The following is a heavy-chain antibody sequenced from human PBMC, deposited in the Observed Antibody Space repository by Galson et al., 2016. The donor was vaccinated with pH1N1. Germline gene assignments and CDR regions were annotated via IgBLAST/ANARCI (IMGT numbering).Heavy chain of an antibody. CDR1: GAYLSSANSY. V-gene: IGHV4-31*03. CDR3: VRIGATHGGY. CDR2: ISFRGTT. Sequence: TLSLTCTVSGAYLSSANSYWSWIRQRPNKGLEWIGFISFRGTTDYNPSLRSRVTISVGTSENQFSLNLSSVTAADPAVYYCVRIGATHGGYWGQGTLVTVSS. D-gene: IGHD4/OR15-4a*01. J-gene: IGHJ4*02.